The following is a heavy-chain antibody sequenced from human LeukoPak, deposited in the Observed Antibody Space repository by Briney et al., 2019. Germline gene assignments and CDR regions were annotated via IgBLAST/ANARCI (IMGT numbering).Heavy chain of an antibody. J-gene: IGHJ2*01. CDR1: GGSISSYY. D-gene: IGHD5-24*01. CDR3: ARGREDRFSRYWYFDL. CDR2: IHYSGSS. V-gene: IGHV4-59*01. Sequence: KPSETLSLTCTVSGGSISSYYWSWIRQPPGKGLEWIGYIHYSGSSSYNPSLKSRVTISVDTSKNQFSLKLSSVTAADTAVYYCARGREDRFSRYWYFDLWGRGTLVTVSS.